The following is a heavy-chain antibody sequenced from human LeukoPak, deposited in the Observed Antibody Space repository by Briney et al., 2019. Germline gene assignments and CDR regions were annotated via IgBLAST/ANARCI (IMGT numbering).Heavy chain of an antibody. CDR2: ISAYNGNT. CDR1: GYTFTSYG. V-gene: IGHV1-18*01. J-gene: IGHJ4*02. CDR3: ARGEDTAMVIDY. D-gene: IGHD5-18*01. Sequence: WAPVNVSCTASGYTFTSYGISWVRQAPGQGLEWMGWISAYNGNTNYAQKLQGRVTMTTDTSTSTAYMELRSLRSDDTAVYYCARGEDTAMVIDYWGRGTLVTVSS.